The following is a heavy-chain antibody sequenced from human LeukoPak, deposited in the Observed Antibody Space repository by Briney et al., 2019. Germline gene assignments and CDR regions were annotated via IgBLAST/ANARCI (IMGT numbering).Heavy chain of an antibody. V-gene: IGHV3-7*01. CDR3: ARVWYYYDSSGYYPDY. CDR2: IKQDGSEK. Sequence: PGGSLRLSCAASGFTFSSYWMSCVRQAPGKGLGWVANIKQDGSEKYYVDSVKGRFTISRDNAKNSLYLQMNSLRAEDTAVYYCARVWYYYDSSGYYPDYWGQGTLVTVSS. J-gene: IGHJ4*02. D-gene: IGHD3-22*01. CDR1: GFTFSSYW.